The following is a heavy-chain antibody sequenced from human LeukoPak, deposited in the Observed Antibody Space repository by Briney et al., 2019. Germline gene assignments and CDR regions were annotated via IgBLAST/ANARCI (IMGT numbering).Heavy chain of an antibody. V-gene: IGHV5-10-1*01. J-gene: IGHJ4*02. D-gene: IGHD6-13*01. CDR2: IDPRDSYT. CDR1: GYSFTSYW. CDR3: ARGSSIAAPGTIPSDY. Sequence: GESLKISCKGSGYSFTSYWINWVRQMPGKGQEWMGRIDPRDSYTNYSPSFQGHVTISADKSISTAYLQWSSLKASDTAMYYCARGSSIAAPGTIPSDYWGQGTLVTVSS.